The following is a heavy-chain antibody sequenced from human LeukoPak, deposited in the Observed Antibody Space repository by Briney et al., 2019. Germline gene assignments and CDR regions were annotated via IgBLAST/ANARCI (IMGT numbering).Heavy chain of an antibody. CDR1: GGSISSYY. D-gene: IGHD4-17*01. CDR3: ARGGTTVTTRGYHY. V-gene: IGHV4-59*01. Sequence: PSETLSLTCTVSGGSISSYYWSWIRQPPGKGLEWIGYIYYSGSTNYNPSLKSRVTISVDTSKNQFSLKLSSVTAADTAVYYCARGGTTVTTRGYHYWGQGTLVTVSS. J-gene: IGHJ4*02. CDR2: IYYSGST.